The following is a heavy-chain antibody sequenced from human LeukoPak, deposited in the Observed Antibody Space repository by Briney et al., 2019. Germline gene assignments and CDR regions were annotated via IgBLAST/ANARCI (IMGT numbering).Heavy chain of an antibody. V-gene: IGHV3-30*03. D-gene: IGHD1-1*01. CDR2: MSYGGQNE. CDR1: GLTFSGND. CDR3: ARDPLGTRPGFDY. Sequence: GGSLRLSCAASGLTFSGNDMHWVRQAPGKGPEWVAVMSYGGQNERYADSVKGRFTVSRDNSKNTLYLQMNSLRAEDTAVYYCARDPLGTRPGFDYWGQGTLVTVSS. J-gene: IGHJ4*02.